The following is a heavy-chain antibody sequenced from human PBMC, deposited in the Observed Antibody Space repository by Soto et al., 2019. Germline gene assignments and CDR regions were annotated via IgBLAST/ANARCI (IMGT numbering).Heavy chain of an antibody. Sequence: GGSLRLSCAASGFTFTNYAMSWVRQAPGKGLEWVSAISASGGSTYYADSVKGRFTISRDYSNNTLYLQMNSLRAEDTAVYYCAKDSMVRGVKSNYFDYWGQGTLVTVSS. CDR3: AKDSMVRGVKSNYFDY. CDR1: GFTFTNYA. D-gene: IGHD3-10*01. V-gene: IGHV3-23*01. J-gene: IGHJ4*02. CDR2: ISASGGST.